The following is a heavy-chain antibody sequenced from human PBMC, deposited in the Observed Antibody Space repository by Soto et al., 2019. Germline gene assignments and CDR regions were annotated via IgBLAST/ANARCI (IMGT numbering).Heavy chain of an antibody. J-gene: IGHJ4*02. Sequence: QVQLQESGPGLVKPSETLSLTCTVSGGSVSGHYWSWIRQPPGKGLEWIGYIYYSGSTTYNPSLKSSVTIGVDTSKNQFSLWLRSVTAPDTAVYYCARTVAAAATEALDYWGQGHPGHRLL. CDR1: GGSVSGHY. D-gene: IGHD6-13*01. CDR2: IYYSGST. CDR3: ARTVAAAATEALDY. V-gene: IGHV4-59*02.